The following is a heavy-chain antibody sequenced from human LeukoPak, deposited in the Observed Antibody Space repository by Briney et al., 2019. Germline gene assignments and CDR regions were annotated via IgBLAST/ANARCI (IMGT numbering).Heavy chain of an antibody. CDR1: GYTFTGSY. J-gene: IGHJ4*02. CDR3: ARGLTTVTFDC. V-gene: IGHV1-2*02. Sequence: ASVKVSCKASGYTFTGSYLHWVRQAPGQGLEWMGWINPNSGATNYARQFQGRVTMTRDTCISTAYMELSRLRSDDTAVYHCARGLTTVTFDCWGQGTLVTVTS. D-gene: IGHD4-17*01. CDR2: INPNSGAT.